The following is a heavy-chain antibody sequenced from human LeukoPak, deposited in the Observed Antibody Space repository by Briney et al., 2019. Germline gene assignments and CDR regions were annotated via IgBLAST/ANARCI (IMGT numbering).Heavy chain of an antibody. V-gene: IGHV3-48*01. CDR3: ARVYSSYYYYMDV. J-gene: IGHJ6*03. Sequence: GGSLRLSCAASGFTFSSYSMHWVRQAPGKGLEWVSYVSATSSTIYYADSVEGRFTISRDNAKNSLYLQMNSLRADDTAVYYCARVYSSYYYYMDVWGKGTTVTVSS. CDR2: VSATSSTI. D-gene: IGHD2-21*01. CDR1: GFTFSSYS.